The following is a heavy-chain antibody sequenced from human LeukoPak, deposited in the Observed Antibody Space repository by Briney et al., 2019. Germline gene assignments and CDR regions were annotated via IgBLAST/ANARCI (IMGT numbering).Heavy chain of an antibody. CDR3: ARLAHYSGIVVVPAAIDY. Sequence: PGGSLRLSCAASGFTFSSYSMNWVRQAPGKGLEWDSSISSSSSYIYYADSVKGRFTISRDNAKNSLYLQMNSLRAEDTAVYYCARLAHYSGIVVVPAAIDYWGQGTLVTVSS. J-gene: IGHJ4*02. CDR2: ISSSSSYI. CDR1: GFTFSSYS. D-gene: IGHD2-2*02. V-gene: IGHV3-21*01.